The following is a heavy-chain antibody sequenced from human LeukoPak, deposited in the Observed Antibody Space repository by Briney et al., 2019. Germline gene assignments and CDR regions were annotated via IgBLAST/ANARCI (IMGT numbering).Heavy chain of an antibody. CDR3: AKEARYYDFWSGYYYYYYMDV. Sequence: GGSLRLSCAASGFTFSSYGMHWVRQAPGKGLEWVAFIRYDGSNKYYADSVKGRFTISRDNSKNTLYLQMNSLRAEDTAVYYCAKEARYYDFWSGYYYYYYMDVWGKGTTVTVSS. D-gene: IGHD3-3*01. CDR1: GFTFSSYG. CDR2: IRYDGSNK. J-gene: IGHJ6*03. V-gene: IGHV3-30*02.